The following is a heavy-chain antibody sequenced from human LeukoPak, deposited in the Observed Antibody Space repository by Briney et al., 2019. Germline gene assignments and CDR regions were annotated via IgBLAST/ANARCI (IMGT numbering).Heavy chain of an antibody. J-gene: IGHJ4*02. CDR3: AKDLIKYSSSSGY. CDR1: GFTFSSYG. V-gene: IGHV3-30*02. D-gene: IGHD6-6*01. CDR2: IRYDGSNK. Sequence: PGGSLRLSCAASGFTFSSYGMHWVRQAPGKGLEWVAFIRYDGSNKYYADSVKGRFTISRDNSKNTLYLQMNSLRAEDTAVYYCAKDLIKYSSSSGYWGQGTLVTVSS.